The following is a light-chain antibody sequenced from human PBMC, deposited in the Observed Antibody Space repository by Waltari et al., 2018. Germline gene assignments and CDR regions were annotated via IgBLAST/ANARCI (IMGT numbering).Light chain of an antibody. CDR1: QGISCN. CDR2: AAS. J-gene: IGKJ2*01. CDR3: QQLSIYPYT. Sequence: IQLTQSPSSLSASVGDRVTITCRASQGISCNLAWYQHKPWKAPELLIFAASTLQSGVPSRFSGSGSGTDFTLTISSLQPEDFATYYCQQLSIYPYTFGQGTKLEIE. V-gene: IGKV1-9*01.